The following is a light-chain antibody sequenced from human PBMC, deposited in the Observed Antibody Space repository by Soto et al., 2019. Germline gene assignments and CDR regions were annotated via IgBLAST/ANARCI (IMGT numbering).Light chain of an antibody. CDR3: GSWDSSLSAYV. CDR1: SSNVGGNS. CDR2: DDN. J-gene: IGLJ1*01. V-gene: IGLV1-51*01. Sequence: QSVLTQPRSVSAAPGQKVTISWSGSSSNVGGNSVSWYQQLPGTAPKLLIYDDNKRPSGIPDRFSGSKSGTSATLGITGFQTGDEADYYCGSWDSSLSAYVFGTGTKVTVL.